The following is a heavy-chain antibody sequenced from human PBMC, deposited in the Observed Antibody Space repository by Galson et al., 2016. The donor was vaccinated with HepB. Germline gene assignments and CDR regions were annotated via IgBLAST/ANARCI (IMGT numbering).Heavy chain of an antibody. J-gene: IGHJ4*02. CDR3: ARAQIPGYCSGGSCFGKDY. CDR1: GFPLRSYA. CDR2: ISYDDGSSK. V-gene: IGHV3-30-3*01. D-gene: IGHD2-15*01. Sequence: LRLSCAASGFPLRSYAMHWVRQAPGKGLQWVATISYDDGSSKYYADSVKGRFTISRDNSKNTLYLQMNSLRAEDTALYYCARAQIPGYCSGGSCFGKDYWGQETLVTVSS.